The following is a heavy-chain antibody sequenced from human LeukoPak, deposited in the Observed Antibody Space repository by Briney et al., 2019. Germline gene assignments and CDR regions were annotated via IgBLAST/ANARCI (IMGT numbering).Heavy chain of an antibody. V-gene: IGHV3-9*01. CDR1: GFTFDDYA. Sequence: GGSLRLSCAASGFTFDDYAMHWVRHAPGKGLEWVSGISWNSGSIGYADSVKGRFTISRDNAKNSLYLQMNSLRAEDTALYYCAKEAARDYVWGSYPPYYYYYMDVWGKGTTVTISS. CDR2: ISWNSGSI. J-gene: IGHJ6*03. CDR3: AKEAARDYVWGSYPPYYYYYMDV. D-gene: IGHD3-16*02.